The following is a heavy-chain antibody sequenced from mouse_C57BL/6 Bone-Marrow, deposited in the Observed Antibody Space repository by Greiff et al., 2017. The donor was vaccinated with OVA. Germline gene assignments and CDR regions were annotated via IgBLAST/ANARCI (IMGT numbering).Heavy chain of an antibody. Sequence: VKLMESGAELVRPGASVTLSCKASGYTFTDYDMHWVKQTPVHGLEWIGAIDPETGGTAYNQKLKGKAILTADKSSSTAYMELRSLTSEDSAVYYCTRGYGNYYAMDYWGQGTSVTVSS. V-gene: IGHV1-15*01. CDR1: GYTFTDYD. J-gene: IGHJ4*01. CDR2: IDPETGGT. CDR3: TRGYGNYYAMDY. D-gene: IGHD2-1*01.